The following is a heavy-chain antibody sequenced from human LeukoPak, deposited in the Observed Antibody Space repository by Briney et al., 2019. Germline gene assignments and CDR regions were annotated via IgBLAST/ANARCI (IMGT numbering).Heavy chain of an antibody. CDR2: INKGGSTT. CDR3: IRGHTILAY. J-gene: IGHJ4*02. Sequence: GGSLRLSCAASGFTFSDSYMSWIRQAPGKGLEWVSYINKGGSTTEYADSVKGRFTISRDNPKNSLYLQMNSLRAEDTAVYYCIRGHTILAYWGQGTLVTVSS. D-gene: IGHD3-3*01. CDR1: GFTFSDSY. V-gene: IGHV3-11*01.